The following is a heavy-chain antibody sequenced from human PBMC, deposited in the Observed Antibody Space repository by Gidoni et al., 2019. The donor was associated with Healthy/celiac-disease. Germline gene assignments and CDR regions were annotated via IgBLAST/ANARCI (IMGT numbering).Heavy chain of an antibody. Sequence: QVQLVESGGGVVQPGGSLRLSCAASGFPLSSYAMHWVRQSPGKGLEWVAVISYDGSNKYYASSVKGRFTISRDNSKNTLYLQMNSLRAEDTAVYYCARVGYYYDSTTYTGSDAFDIWGQGTMVTVSS. CDR2: ISYDGSNK. J-gene: IGHJ3*02. V-gene: IGHV3-30-3*01. D-gene: IGHD3-22*01. CDR3: ARVGYYYDSTTYTGSDAFDI. CDR1: GFPLSSYA.